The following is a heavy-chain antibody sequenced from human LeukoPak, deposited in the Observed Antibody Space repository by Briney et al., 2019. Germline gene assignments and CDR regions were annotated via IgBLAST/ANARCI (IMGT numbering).Heavy chain of an antibody. CDR2: IDPNSGGT. CDR1: GYTFTAHY. D-gene: IGHD3-10*01. J-gene: IGHJ2*01. Sequence: ASVEVSCRASGYTFTAHYIHWVRQAPGQGLEWMGWIDPNSGGTNYAQKFLGSVTMTGDPSINTAFMELSRLRSDDTAIYYCARGRGTTMVRGVITNYFDLWGRGSLVTVSS. V-gene: IGHV1-2*02. CDR3: ARGRGTTMVRGVITNYFDL.